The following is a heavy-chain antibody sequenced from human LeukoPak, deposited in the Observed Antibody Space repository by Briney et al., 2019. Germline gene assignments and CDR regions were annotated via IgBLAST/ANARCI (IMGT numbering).Heavy chain of an antibody. CDR1: GFTFSSYA. V-gene: IGHV3-23*01. D-gene: IGHD5-18*01. CDR3: AGLNFGKKRGYSYGPGDY. Sequence: GGSLRLSCAASGFTFSSYAMSWVRQAPGKGLEWVSAISGSGGSTYYADSVKGRFTISRDNSKNTLYLQMNSLRAEETAVYYCAGLNFGKKRGYSYGPGDYWGQGTLVTVSS. J-gene: IGHJ4*02. CDR2: ISGSGGST.